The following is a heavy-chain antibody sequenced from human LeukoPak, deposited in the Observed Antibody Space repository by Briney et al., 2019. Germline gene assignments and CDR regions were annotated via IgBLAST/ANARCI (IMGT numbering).Heavy chain of an antibody. CDR1: GFTFSSYG. D-gene: IGHD2-2*01. V-gene: IGHV3-30*02. CDR3: AKDVYQVQGGGY. J-gene: IGHJ4*02. Sequence: PGGSLRLSCAASGFTFSSYGMHWVRQAPGKGLEWVAFIRYDGSNKYYADSVKGRFTISRDNSKNTLYLQMNSLRVEDTAVYYCAKDVYQVQGGGYWGQGTLVTVSS. CDR2: IRYDGSNK.